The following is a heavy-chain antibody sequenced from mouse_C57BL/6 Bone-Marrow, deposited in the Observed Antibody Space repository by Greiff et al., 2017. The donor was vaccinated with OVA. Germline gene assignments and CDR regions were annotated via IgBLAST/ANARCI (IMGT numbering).Heavy chain of an antibody. CDR3: TTDSLLDV. J-gene: IGHJ1*03. D-gene: IGHD1-1*01. Sequence: VQLQQSGAELVRPGASVKLSCTASGFNIKDDYMHWVKQRPEQGLEWIGWIDPENGDTEYASKFQGKATITADTSSNTAYLQLSSLTSEDTAVYYCTTDSLLDVWGTGTTVTVSS. CDR1: GFNIKDDY. V-gene: IGHV14-4*01. CDR2: IDPENGDT.